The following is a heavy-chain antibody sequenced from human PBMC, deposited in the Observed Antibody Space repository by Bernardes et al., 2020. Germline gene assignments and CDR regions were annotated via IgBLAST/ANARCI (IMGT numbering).Heavy chain of an antibody. D-gene: IGHD3-10*01. CDR2: ISSSGSSI. V-gene: IGHV3-11*01. CDR3: ARDAYMVLNWFDP. CDR1: GFTFSDYY. Sequence: GSLRLSCAASGFTFSDYYMNWIRQAPGKGLEWVSYISSSGSSIYYADSVKGRFTISRDNAKNSLYLQMNSLRAEDTAVYYCARDAYMVLNWFDPWGQGTLVTVSS. J-gene: IGHJ5*02.